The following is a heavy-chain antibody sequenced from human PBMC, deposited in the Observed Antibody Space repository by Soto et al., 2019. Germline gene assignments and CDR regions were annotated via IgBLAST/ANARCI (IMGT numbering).Heavy chain of an antibody. Sequence: EVQLVESGGGLVQPGGSLRLSCAASGFTFSDHYMDWVRQAPGKGLEWVGRSRDKAHSYTTEYAASVNGRFTISRDDSKNSLYLQMNSLKTEDTAVYYCARDLPVGTPAYWGQGTLVTVSS. CDR3: ARDLPVGTPAY. V-gene: IGHV3-72*01. J-gene: IGHJ4*02. D-gene: IGHD6-13*01. CDR1: GFTFSDHY. CDR2: SRDKAHSYTT.